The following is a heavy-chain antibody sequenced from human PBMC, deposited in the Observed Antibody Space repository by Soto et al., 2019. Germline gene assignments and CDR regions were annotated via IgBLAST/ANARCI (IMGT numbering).Heavy chain of an antibody. CDR3: VRDIVSCFDI. CDR2: IGFDGSDK. Sequence: QVQLVESGGGVVQPGRSLRLSCAASGLTFSSYGMHWVRQAPGKGLEWVAVIGFDGSDKYYADSVKGRFTISRDNSKNTLYLQMNSLRAEDTAVYYCVRDIVSCFDIWGQGTMVTVSS. V-gene: IGHV3-33*01. D-gene: IGHD1-26*01. J-gene: IGHJ3*02. CDR1: GLTFSSYG.